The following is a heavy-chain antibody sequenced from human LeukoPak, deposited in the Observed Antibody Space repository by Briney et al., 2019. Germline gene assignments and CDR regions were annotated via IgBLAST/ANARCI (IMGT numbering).Heavy chain of an antibody. CDR1: GFTFSSYG. CDR2: IRYDGSNK. CDR3: AKGTSSSWADYYYYYMDV. Sequence: GGSLRLSCAASGFTFSSYGMHWVRQAPGKGLEWVAFIRYDGSNKYYADSVKGRFTISRDNSKNTLYLQMNSLRAEDTAVYYCAKGTSSSWADYYYYYMDVWGKGTTVTVSS. D-gene: IGHD6-13*01. J-gene: IGHJ6*03. V-gene: IGHV3-30*02.